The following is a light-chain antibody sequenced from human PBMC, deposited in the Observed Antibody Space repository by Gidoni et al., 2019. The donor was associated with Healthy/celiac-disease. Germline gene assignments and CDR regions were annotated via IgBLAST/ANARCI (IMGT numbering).Light chain of an antibody. J-gene: IGKJ1*01. CDR2: GAS. CDR1: QSASSSY. Sequence: EIVLTQSPGTQSLSPGERATLSCRASQSASSSYLAWYQQKPGQAPRLLIYGASSRATGIPDRFSGSGSGTDFTLTISRLEPEDFAVYYCQQYGSSPWTFGQGTKVEIK. CDR3: QQYGSSPWT. V-gene: IGKV3-20*01.